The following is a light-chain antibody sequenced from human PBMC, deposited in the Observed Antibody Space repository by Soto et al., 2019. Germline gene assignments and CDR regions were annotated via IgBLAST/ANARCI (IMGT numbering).Light chain of an antibody. Sequence: EIVMTHSPATLSVSPGERATLSCRASQSVSNNLAWYQQKPGQAPRLLIYGASTRATAIPARFSGSGSGTEFTLTISSLQSEDFAVYYCQQYNKWPWTFGQGTKVEI. J-gene: IGKJ1*01. V-gene: IGKV3-15*01. CDR3: QQYNKWPWT. CDR1: QSVSNN. CDR2: GAS.